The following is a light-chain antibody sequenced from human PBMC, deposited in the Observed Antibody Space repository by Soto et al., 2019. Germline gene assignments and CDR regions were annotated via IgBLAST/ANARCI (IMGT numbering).Light chain of an antibody. CDR1: QDISKY. Sequence: DIQMTQSPSSLSASVGGRVTITFQASQDISKYLNWYQQKPGKAPKLLIYAASTLQSGVPSRFSGSGSGTEFTLTISSLQPDDFATYYCQHYNSYSEAFGQGTKVDIK. J-gene: IGKJ1*01. CDR2: AAS. V-gene: IGKV1-16*01. CDR3: QHYNSYSEA.